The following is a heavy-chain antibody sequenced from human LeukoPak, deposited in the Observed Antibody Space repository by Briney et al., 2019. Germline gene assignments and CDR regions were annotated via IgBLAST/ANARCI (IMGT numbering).Heavy chain of an antibody. CDR1: RGSISSNTW. CDR2: IYRSGST. Sequence: SGTLSLTCAVSRGSISSNTWWSWVRQPPGKGLEWIGEIYRSGSTHYNPSLQSRVTMSVDTSKNQFSLKLSSVTAADTALYYCARGDYRSSFWFDPWGQGTLVTVSS. D-gene: IGHD6-13*01. V-gene: IGHV4-4*02. J-gene: IGHJ5*02. CDR3: ARGDYRSSFWFDP.